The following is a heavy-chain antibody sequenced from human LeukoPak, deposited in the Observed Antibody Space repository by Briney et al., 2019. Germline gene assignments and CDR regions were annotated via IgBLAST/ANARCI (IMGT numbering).Heavy chain of an antibody. CDR2: ISGSGGST. CDR1: VVTFSSYA. Sequence: PGGSLRLSCAVSVVTFSSYAMSWVRQAPGKGPEWVSAISGSGGSTYYADSVTGRFTISRDNSKNTLYLQMNSLRAEDTAVYYCAKNRCSSTSCYSPVDAFFDYWGQGTLVTVSP. CDR3: AKNRCSSTSCYSPVDAFFDY. V-gene: IGHV3-23*01. D-gene: IGHD2-2*01. J-gene: IGHJ4*02.